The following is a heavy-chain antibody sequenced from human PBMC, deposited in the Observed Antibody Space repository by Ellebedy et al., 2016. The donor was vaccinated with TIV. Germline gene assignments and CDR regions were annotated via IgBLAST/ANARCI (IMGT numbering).Heavy chain of an antibody. J-gene: IGHJ5*02. CDR2: INPNSGGT. CDR1: GYTFTGYY. CDR3: ARDKRAMARRGSGWWFDP. D-gene: IGHD6-19*01. V-gene: IGHV1-2*02. Sequence: ASVKVSCXASGYTFTGYYMHWVRQAPGQGLEWMGWINPNSGGTNYAQKFQGRVTMTRDTSISTAYMELSRLRSDDTAVYYCARDKRAMARRGSGWWFDPWGQGTLVTVSS.